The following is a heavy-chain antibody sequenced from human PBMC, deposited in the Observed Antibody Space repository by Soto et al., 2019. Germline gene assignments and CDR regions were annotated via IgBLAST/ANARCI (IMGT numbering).Heavy chain of an antibody. D-gene: IGHD1-26*01. V-gene: IGHV3-15*01. CDR1: GFTFSNAW. Sequence: GGPLRLSCAASGFTFSNAWMSWVRQAPGKGLEWVGRIKSKTDGGTTDYAAPVKGRFTISRDDSKNTLYLQMNSLKTEDTAVYYCTTACIVGATDAFDIWGQGTMVTVSS. CDR3: TTACIVGATDAFDI. CDR2: IKSKTDGGTT. J-gene: IGHJ3*02.